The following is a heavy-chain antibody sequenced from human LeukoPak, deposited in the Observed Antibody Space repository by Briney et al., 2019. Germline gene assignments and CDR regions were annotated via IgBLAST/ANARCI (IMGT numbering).Heavy chain of an antibody. Sequence: GGSLRLSCAASGFTVSNYNINWVRQAPGKGLEWVSYISRRSISYFADSVKGRFTISKDNAKNSLHLQMNSLRTEDTAVYYCTTDSLSTKTAGGNCWGQGTLVIVSS. CDR1: GFTVSNYN. CDR3: TTDSLSTKTAGGNC. CDR2: ISRRSIS. J-gene: IGHJ4*02. V-gene: IGHV3-48*01. D-gene: IGHD5/OR15-5a*01.